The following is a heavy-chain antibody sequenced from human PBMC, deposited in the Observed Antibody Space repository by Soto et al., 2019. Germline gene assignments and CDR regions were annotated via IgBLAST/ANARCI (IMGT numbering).Heavy chain of an antibody. J-gene: IGHJ4*02. CDR3: AKDRTAGYSSGWYDY. V-gene: IGHV3-30*18. CDR1: GFTFSSYA. D-gene: IGHD6-19*01. Sequence: PGGSLRLSCAASGFTFSSYAMHWVRPAPGKGLEWVAVISYDGSNKYYADSVKGRFTISRDNSKNTLYLQMNSLRAEDTAVYYCAKDRTAGYSSGWYDYWGQGTLVTVS. CDR2: ISYDGSNK.